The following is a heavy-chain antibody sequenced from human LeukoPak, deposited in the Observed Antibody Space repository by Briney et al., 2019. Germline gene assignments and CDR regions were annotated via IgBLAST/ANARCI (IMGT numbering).Heavy chain of an antibody. V-gene: IGHV5-51*01. CDR2: IYPGDSDT. CDR3: ARQGTYCSGGSCCSDAFDI. CDR1: GYSFTNYW. J-gene: IGHJ3*02. D-gene: IGHD2-15*01. Sequence: GESLKISCKGSGYSFTNYWIGWVRQMPGKGLEWMGIIYPGDSDTRYSPSFQGQVTISADKSISTAYLQWSSLKASDTAMYYCARQGTYCSGGSCCSDAFDIWGQGTMVTVSS.